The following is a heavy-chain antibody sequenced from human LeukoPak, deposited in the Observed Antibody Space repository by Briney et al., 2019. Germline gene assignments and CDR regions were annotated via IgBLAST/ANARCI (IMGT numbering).Heavy chain of an antibody. V-gene: IGHV3-53*01. CDR3: ARALRGLDY. D-gene: IGHD3/OR15-3a*01. J-gene: IGHJ4*02. Sequence: GGSLRLSCAASGFTFSSYAMHWVRQAPGKGLEWVSVIYSGGSTYYADSVKGRFTISRDNSKNTLYLQMNSLRAEDTAVYYCARALRGLDYWGQGTLVTVSS. CDR1: GFTFSSYA. CDR2: IYSGGST.